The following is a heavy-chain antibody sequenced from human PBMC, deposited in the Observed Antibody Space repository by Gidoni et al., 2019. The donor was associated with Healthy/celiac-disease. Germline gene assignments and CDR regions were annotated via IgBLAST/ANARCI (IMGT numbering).Heavy chain of an antibody. J-gene: IGHJ6*02. V-gene: IGHV4-4*07. CDR2: IYTSGST. CDR3: AREDIVLPPGSDDLSYYYYGMDV. Sequence: QVQLQESGPGLVKPSETLSLTCTVPGGSLSSYYWRWIRQPAGKGLEWIGRIYTSGSTNYNPSLKSRVTMSVDTSKNQFSLKLSSVTAADTAVYYCAREDIVLPPGSDDLSYYYYGMDVWGQGTTVTVSS. D-gene: IGHD2-8*01. CDR1: GGSLSSYY.